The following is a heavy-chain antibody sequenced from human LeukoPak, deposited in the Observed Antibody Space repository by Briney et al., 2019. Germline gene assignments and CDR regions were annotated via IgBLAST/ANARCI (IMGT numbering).Heavy chain of an antibody. D-gene: IGHD2-2*01. V-gene: IGHV4-4*07. CDR3: ARRLGYCSSTSCSSTMIVVAPTFYFDY. CDR2: IYSRGSA. Sequence: SETLSLTCTVSGGSIGSYYWSWIRQPAGKGLEWIGRIYSRGSANYNPSLKSRVTISVDTSKNQFSLKLSSVTDADTAVYYCARRLGYCSSTSCSSTMIVVAPTFYFDYWGQGTLVTVSS. CDR1: GGSIGSYY. J-gene: IGHJ4*02.